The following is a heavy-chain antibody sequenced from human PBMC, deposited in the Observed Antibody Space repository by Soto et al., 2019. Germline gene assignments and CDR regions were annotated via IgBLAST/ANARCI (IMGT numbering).Heavy chain of an antibody. CDR3: TRFDCSSGTCSPDDC. CDR1: GFTFGDYA. V-gene: IGHV3-49*04. CDR2: IRNDIYDETT. Sequence: EVQLVESGGGLVQPGRALRLSCTASGFTFGDYAINWVRQVPGKGLEWLGFIRNDIYDETTEYAASVKGRIIISRDDSKSMAYLQMDSLKTEDTGVYYCTRFDCSSGTCSPDDCWGRGTLVTVSS. D-gene: IGHD2-15*01. J-gene: IGHJ4*02.